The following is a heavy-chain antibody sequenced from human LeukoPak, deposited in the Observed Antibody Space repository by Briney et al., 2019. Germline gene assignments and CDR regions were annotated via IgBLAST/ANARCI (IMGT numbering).Heavy chain of an antibody. Sequence: SQTLSLTCAISGDSVSSNSAAWNWIRQSPSRGLEWLGRTYYRSKWYNDYAVSVKSRITINPDTSKNQFSLQLNSVTPEDTAVYYCARDRLRFLEWLLYWDYFDYWGQVTLVTVSS. J-gene: IGHJ4*02. CDR3: ARDRLRFLEWLLYWDYFDY. V-gene: IGHV6-1*01. CDR2: TYYRSKWYN. D-gene: IGHD3-3*01. CDR1: GDSVSSNSAA.